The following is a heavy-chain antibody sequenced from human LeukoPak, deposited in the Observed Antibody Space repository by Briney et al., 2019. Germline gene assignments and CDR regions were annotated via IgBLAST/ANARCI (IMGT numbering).Heavy chain of an antibody. CDR2: VSYDGSQK. CDR3: TESSGRPPYYGLDV. Sequence: RGSLRLSCAVSGLTFRHYAMHWVRQAPGKGLEWVAGVSYDGSQKYYTDSVRGRSTVSRDNSKNTLDVQMNSLRLEDTAIYYCTESSGRPPYYGLDVWGQGTTVTVSS. D-gene: IGHD6-25*01. J-gene: IGHJ6*02. CDR1: GLTFRHYA. V-gene: IGHV3-30*03.